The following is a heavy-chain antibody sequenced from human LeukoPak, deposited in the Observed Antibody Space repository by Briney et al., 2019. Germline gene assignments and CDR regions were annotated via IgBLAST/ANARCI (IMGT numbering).Heavy chain of an antibody. J-gene: IGHJ4*02. Sequence: ASVKVSCKASGYTLTGYYMHWVRQAPGQGLEWMGWIDPSTGGTNYAQNFQGRVTMTRDTSTTTVYMELSSLKSDDTAVYHCARGNNYGSGSLFYGWGQGTLVTVSS. CDR2: IDPSTGGT. D-gene: IGHD3-10*01. CDR3: ARGNNYGSGSLFYG. CDR1: GYTLTGYY. V-gene: IGHV1-2*02.